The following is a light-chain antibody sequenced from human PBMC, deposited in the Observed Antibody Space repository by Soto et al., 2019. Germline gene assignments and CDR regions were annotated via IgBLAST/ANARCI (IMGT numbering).Light chain of an antibody. CDR3: QQYHNWLPST. CDR1: QSVSSN. V-gene: IGKV3-15*01. J-gene: IGKJ2*01. Sequence: EIVMTQSPATLSVSPGERATLSCRASQSVSSNLAWYQQKPGQAPRLLIYGASTRATGIPARFTGSGSGTEFTLTISSLQSEVFAVYYGQQYHNWLPSTCGQGTEVDIK. CDR2: GAS.